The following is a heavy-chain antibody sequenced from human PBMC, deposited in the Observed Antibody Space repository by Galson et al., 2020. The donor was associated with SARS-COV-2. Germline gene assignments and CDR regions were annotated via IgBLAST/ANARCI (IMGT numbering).Heavy chain of an antibody. D-gene: IGHD1-26*01. Sequence: GGSLRLSCGASGLTFSFYAMSWVRQAPGKGLEWVSVISGSCDSTYYVDSVKGRFTISRDNSKNTLFLQMNSLRAEDTAVYYCAKNKRDLLDAFDIWGQGTMVTVSS. V-gene: IGHV3-23*01. CDR1: GLTFSFYA. J-gene: IGHJ3*02. CDR2: ISGSCDST. CDR3: AKNKRDLLDAFDI.